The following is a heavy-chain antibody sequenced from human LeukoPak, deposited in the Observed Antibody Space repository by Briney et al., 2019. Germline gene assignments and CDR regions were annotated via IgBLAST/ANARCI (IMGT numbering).Heavy chain of an antibody. CDR1: GGSFSDYS. D-gene: IGHD3-10*01. CDR3: ARQGASYYGSGSLAFDP. Sequence: SETLSLTCAVYGGSFSDYSWSWIRQPPEKGLEWIGEIHHSGSTNYNPSLKSRLIISVDTFKNQFSLRLSSVTAADTAVYYCARQGASYYGSGSLAFDPWGQGILVTVSS. CDR2: IHHSGST. J-gene: IGHJ5*02. V-gene: IGHV4-34*01.